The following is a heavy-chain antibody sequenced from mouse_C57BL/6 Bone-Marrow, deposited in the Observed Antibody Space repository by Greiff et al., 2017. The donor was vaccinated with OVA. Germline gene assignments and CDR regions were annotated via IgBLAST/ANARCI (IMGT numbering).Heavy chain of an antibody. CDR2: IWRGGST. D-gene: IGHD2-12*01. CDR1: GFSLTSYG. CDR3: AKNGSYGESWFAY. Sequence: VMLVESGPGLVQPSQSLSITCTVSGFSLTSYGVHWVRQSPGKGLEWLGVIWRGGSTDYNAAFMSRLSITKDNSKSQVFFKMNSLQADDTAIYYCAKNGSYGESWFAYWGQGTLVTVSA. J-gene: IGHJ3*01. V-gene: IGHV2-5*01.